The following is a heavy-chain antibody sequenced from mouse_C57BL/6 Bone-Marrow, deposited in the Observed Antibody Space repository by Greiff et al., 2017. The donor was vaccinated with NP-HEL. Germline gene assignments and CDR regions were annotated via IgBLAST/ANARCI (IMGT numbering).Heavy chain of an antibody. CDR3: ARYYYGSSSYWYFDV. D-gene: IGHD1-1*01. Sequence: QVQLQQSGAELVKPGASVKMSCKASGYTFTTYPIEWMQQNHGKSLEWIGNFHPYNDDTKYNEKFKGKATLTVEKSSSTVYLELSRLTSDDSAVYYCARYYYGSSSYWYFDVWGTGTTVTVSS. CDR1: GYTFTTYP. V-gene: IGHV1-47*01. J-gene: IGHJ1*03. CDR2: FHPYNDDT.